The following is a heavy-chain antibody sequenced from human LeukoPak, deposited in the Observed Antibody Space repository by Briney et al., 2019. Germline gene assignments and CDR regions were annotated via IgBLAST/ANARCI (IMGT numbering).Heavy chain of an antibody. CDR2: ISSSSSYI. D-gene: IGHD5-18*01. Sequence: GGSLRLFCAASGFTFSSYSMNWVRQAPGKGLEWVSSISSSSSYIYYADSVKGRFTISRDNAKNSLYLQMNSLRAEDTAVYYCARASTAMVTGVDYWGQGTLVTVSS. J-gene: IGHJ4*02. V-gene: IGHV3-21*01. CDR3: ARASTAMVTGVDY. CDR1: GFTFSSYS.